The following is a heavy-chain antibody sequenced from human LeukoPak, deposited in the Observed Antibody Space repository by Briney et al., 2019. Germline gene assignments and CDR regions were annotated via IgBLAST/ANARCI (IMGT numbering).Heavy chain of an antibody. D-gene: IGHD6-13*01. CDR1: GYTFTSYG. CDR2: VSAFNGNT. J-gene: IGHJ5*02. CDR3: ARSHSSSSFHWFDP. V-gene: IGHV1-18*01. Sequence: ASVKVSCKASGYTFTSYGISSVRQAPGQGLEWMGWVSAFNGNTNYAQKLQGRVTMTTDTSTSTAYMELRSLRSDDTAVYYCARSHSSSSFHWFDPWGQGTLVTVSS.